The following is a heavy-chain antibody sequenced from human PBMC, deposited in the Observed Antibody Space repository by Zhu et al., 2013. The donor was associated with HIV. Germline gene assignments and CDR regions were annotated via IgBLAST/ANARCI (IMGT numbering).Heavy chain of an antibody. D-gene: IGHD3-10*01. CDR1: GGSISSGYY. V-gene: IGHV4-38-2*02. Sequence: QVQLQESGPGLVKPSGTLSLTCAVSGGSISSGYYWGWIRQPPGKGLEWIGSIYHSGSTYYNPSLKSRVTISVDTSKNQFSLKLSSVTAADTAVYYCARDVLLLWFGELAGNTDAFDIWGQGTMGHRLF. CDR3: ARDVLLLWFGELAGNTDAFDI. J-gene: IGHJ3*02. CDR2: IYHSGST.